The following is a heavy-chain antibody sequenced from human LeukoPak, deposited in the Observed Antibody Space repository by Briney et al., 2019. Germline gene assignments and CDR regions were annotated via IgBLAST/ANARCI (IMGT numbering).Heavy chain of an antibody. J-gene: IGHJ4*02. V-gene: IGHV6-1*01. D-gene: IGHD6-19*01. CDR2: TYYRSKWLN. CDR3: ARGVPVAGAGNFDY. CDR1: GDSVSSTSAT. Sequence: SQTLSLTCAISGDSVSSTSATWNWIRQSPSRGLEWLGRTYYRSKWLNNYAVSVKSRISINADTSKNQFSLQLNSVTPEATAVYYCARGVPVAGAGNFDYWGQGTLVTVSS.